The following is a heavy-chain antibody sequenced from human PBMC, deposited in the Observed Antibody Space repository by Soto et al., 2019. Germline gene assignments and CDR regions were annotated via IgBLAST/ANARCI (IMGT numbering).Heavy chain of an antibody. V-gene: IGHV4-34*01. CDR2: INHSGRV. D-gene: IGHD3-22*01. Sequence: PSETLSLTCAVYGGSFSGHSWTWIRQSPGKGREWIGDINHSGRVNYSPSLKSRVTISLYTSKYQFSLSLSAVTAAHTSMYYSLTRAYHTNGYDRFDPWGQGTLVTVSS. CDR3: LTRAYHTNGYDRFDP. J-gene: IGHJ5*01. CDR1: GGSFSGHS.